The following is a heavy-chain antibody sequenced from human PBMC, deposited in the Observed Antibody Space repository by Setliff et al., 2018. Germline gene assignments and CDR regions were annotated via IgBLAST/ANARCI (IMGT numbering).Heavy chain of an antibody. CDR2: VDWDDDK. D-gene: IGHD6-19*01. J-gene: IGHJ4*02. Sequence: SGPTLVNPTQTLTLTCTFSGFSLNTTGIRVNWIRQPPGKALEWIARVDWDDDKFYSPPLRTRLAISKDTSENQVVLTMTNMDPADTAAYYCARSKGVAGIFDYWGQGTLVTVSS. V-gene: IGHV2-70*04. CDR1: GFSLNTTGIR. CDR3: ARSKGVAGIFDY.